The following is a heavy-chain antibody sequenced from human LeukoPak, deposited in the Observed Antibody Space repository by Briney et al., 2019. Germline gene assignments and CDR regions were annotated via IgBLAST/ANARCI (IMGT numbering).Heavy chain of an antibody. D-gene: IGHD2-2*01. J-gene: IGHJ6*02. CDR2: ISSSGSTI. CDR1: GFTFSDYY. CDR3: ARDTRGVVPAAKSLELSRSGMDV. V-gene: IGHV3-11*01. Sequence: GGSLRLSCAASGFTFSDYYMSWIRQAPGKGLEWVSYISSSGSTIYYADSVKSRFTISRDNAKNSLYLQMNSLRAEDTAVYYCARDTRGVVPAAKSLELSRSGMDVWGQGTTVTVSS.